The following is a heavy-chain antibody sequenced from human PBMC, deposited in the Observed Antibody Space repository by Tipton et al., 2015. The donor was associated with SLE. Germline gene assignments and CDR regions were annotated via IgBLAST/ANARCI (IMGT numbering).Heavy chain of an antibody. CDR2: ISSSGSTI. CDR1: GFTFSSYE. Sequence: SLRLSCAASGFTFSSYEMNWVRQAPGKGLEWVSYISSSGSTIYYADSVKGRFTISRDNAKNSLYLQMNSLRAEDTAVYYCARVADRMGTTQAVDYWGQGTLVTVSS. D-gene: IGHD5-24*01. J-gene: IGHJ4*02. V-gene: IGHV3-48*03. CDR3: ARVADRMGTTQAVDY.